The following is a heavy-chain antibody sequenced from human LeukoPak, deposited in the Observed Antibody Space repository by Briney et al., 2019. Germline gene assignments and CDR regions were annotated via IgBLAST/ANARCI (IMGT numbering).Heavy chain of an antibody. V-gene: IGHV3-7*01. D-gene: IGHD6-13*01. J-gene: IGHJ4*02. CDR3: ARNPQQLVGLDY. CDR2: IKQDGSKK. Sequence: GGSLRLSCVASGFPFSSYWMTWVRQAPGKGLEWVANIKQDGSKKSYVDSVKGRFTISRDNSKNTLYLQMNSLRAEDTAVYYCARNPQQLVGLDYWGQGTLVTVSS. CDR1: GFPFSSYW.